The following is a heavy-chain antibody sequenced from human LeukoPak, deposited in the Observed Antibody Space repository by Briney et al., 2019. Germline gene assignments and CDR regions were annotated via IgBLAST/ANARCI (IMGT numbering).Heavy chain of an antibody. V-gene: IGHV3-23*01. CDR1: GFTFSSYA. D-gene: IGHD3-10*01. CDR2: ISGSGGST. J-gene: IGHJ3*02. CDR3: AKASIWFGFFDI. Sequence: GGSLRLSCAASGFTFSSYAMSWVRQAPGKGLQWVSAISGSGGSTYYADSVKGRFTISRDNSKNTLYLQMNSLRAEDTAVYYCAKASIWFGFFDIWGQGTMVTVSS.